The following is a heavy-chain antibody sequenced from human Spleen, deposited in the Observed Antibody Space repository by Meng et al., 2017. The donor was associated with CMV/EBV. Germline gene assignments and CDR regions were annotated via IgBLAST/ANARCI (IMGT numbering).Heavy chain of an antibody. J-gene: IGHJ4*02. Sequence: ASVKVSCKASGGSFSSYTFSWVRQAPGQGLEWMGWMNPNSGNTGYAQKFQGRVTMTRNTSISTAYMELSSLRSEDTAVYYCARGDYEVHYWGQGTLVTVSS. CDR1: GGSFSSYT. V-gene: IGHV1-8*02. D-gene: IGHD4-17*01. CDR2: MNPNSGNT. CDR3: ARGDYEVHY.